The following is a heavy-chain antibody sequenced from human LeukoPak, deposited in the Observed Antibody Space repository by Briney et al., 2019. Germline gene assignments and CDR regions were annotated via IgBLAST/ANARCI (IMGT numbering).Heavy chain of an antibody. Sequence: GGSLRLSCAASGFTSSNYNMNWVRQAPGKGLEWVSSISSSSSYIYYAGSVKGRFTISRDNAKNSLSLQMNSLRAEDTAVYYCARGPYTDYWGQGTLVAVPS. CDR1: GFTSSNYN. V-gene: IGHV3-21*01. CDR3: ARGPYTDY. CDR2: ISSSSSYI. J-gene: IGHJ4*02. D-gene: IGHD4-11*01.